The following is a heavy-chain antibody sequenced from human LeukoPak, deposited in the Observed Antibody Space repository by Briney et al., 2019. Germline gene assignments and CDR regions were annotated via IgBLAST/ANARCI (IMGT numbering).Heavy chain of an antibody. J-gene: IGHJ3*02. CDR3: ARPPYYYDSSGPRSDAFDI. CDR1: GGSFSGYY. Sequence: SETLSLTCAVYGGSFSGYYWSWIRQPPGKGLEWIGEINHSGSTNYNPSLKSRVTISVDTSKNQFSLKLSSVTAADTAVYYCARPPYYYDSSGPRSDAFDIWGQGTMVTVSS. CDR2: INHSGST. D-gene: IGHD3-22*01. V-gene: IGHV4-34*01.